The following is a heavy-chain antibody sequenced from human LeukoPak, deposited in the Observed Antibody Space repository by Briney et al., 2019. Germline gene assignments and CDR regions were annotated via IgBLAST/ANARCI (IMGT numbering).Heavy chain of an antibody. V-gene: IGHV3-30*03. CDR2: ISNDGSRK. J-gene: IGHJ4*02. D-gene: IGHD3-3*01. CDR3: ARDRAWNYFDY. Sequence: GRSLRLSCAPSGFTFSRHGMHWVRQAPGKGLEWVAIISNDGSRKYYAHSVEGRFTISRDNSKNTLYLQMDSLRAEDTAVYYCARDRAWNYFDYWGQGTLVTISS. CDR1: GFTFSRHG.